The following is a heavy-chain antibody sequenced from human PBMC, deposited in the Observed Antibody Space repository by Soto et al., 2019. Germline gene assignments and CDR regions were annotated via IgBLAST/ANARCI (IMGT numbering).Heavy chain of an antibody. V-gene: IGHV4-30-2*01. CDR1: GGSISSGGYS. CDR3: ARVPDR. J-gene: IGHJ5*02. Sequence: QLPLQESGSGLVKPSQTLSLTCAVSGGSISSGGYSWSWIRQPPGKGLEWIGYIYHSGSTYYNPSLKRRVTTSVDRSKNQFSLKLSSVTAADTAVYYCARVPDRWGQGTLVTVSS. CDR2: IYHSGST. D-gene: IGHD2-2*01.